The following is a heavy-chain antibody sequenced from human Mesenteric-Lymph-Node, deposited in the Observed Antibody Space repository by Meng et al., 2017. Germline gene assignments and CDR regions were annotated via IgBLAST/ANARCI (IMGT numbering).Heavy chain of an antibody. Sequence: QVQLVHSGAEVKKPGASVKVSCKATGYTFSNYDISCVRQAPGQGLEWMGWISGYSGNTKYAQKLQGRVTMTTDTSTNTAYMELRSLRSDDTAVYYCTRADIAAAGTGGYWGQGTLVTVSS. V-gene: IGHV1-18*01. CDR3: TRADIAAAGTGGY. CDR1: GYTFSNYD. CDR2: ISGYSGNT. J-gene: IGHJ4*02. D-gene: IGHD6-13*01.